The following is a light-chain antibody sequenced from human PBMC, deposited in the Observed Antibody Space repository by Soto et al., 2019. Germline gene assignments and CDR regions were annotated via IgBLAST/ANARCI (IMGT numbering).Light chain of an antibody. CDR1: QGIRND. CDR3: LQDYNYPWT. CDR2: AAS. J-gene: IGKJ1*01. V-gene: IGKV1-6*01. Sequence: AIHMTQSPSSLSAPVGDRVTITFRASQGIRNDLGWYQQKPGKAPKLLIYAASTLQSGVPSRFSGSGSGTGFTLTISSLQPEDCATYYCLQDYNYPWTFGQGTKVDIK.